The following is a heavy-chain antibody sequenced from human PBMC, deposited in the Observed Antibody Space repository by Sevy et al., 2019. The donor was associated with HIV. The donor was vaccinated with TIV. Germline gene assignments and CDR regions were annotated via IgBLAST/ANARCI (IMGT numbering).Heavy chain of an antibody. CDR3: VRDREDTTTYYYGMDV. D-gene: IGHD5-18*01. CDR1: GGSISGDTYC. CDR2: MYTTGST. J-gene: IGHJ6*02. V-gene: IGHV4-61*02. Sequence: SDTLSLTCTVSGGSISGDTYCWNWVLQPAGKGLEWIGRMYTTGSTYYHPSLNSRVTMSVDTSKNQFSLRLSSVTAADTAVYYCVRDREDTTTYYYGMDVWGQGTTVTVSS.